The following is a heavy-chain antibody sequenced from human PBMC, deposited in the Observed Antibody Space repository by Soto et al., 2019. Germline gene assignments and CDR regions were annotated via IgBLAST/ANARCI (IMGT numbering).Heavy chain of an antibody. J-gene: IGHJ5*02. Sequence: QIQLVQSGSDVRMPGASVKVSCKASGYIFTTYSITWVRQAPGQGLEWMGWVSASNGKTNYAQKFEDRVTMTTDTSTTTAYMELRSLRSDDTAVYYCAREAFGVQASWFDPWGQGTLVTVSS. D-gene: IGHD3-10*01. CDR1: GYIFTTYS. CDR3: AREAFGVQASWFDP. V-gene: IGHV1-18*01. CDR2: VSASNGKT.